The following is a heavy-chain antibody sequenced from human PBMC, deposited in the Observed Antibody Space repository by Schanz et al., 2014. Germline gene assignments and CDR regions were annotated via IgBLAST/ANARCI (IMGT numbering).Heavy chain of an antibody. Sequence: VQLVQSGAEVKKPGASVKVSCKASGYTFTSYGINWVRQAPGQGLEWMGRIIPILGIANYAQKFQGRVTMTTDTSANTAYMELRSLRSDDTAHYYCVRVPSRDVSFDLWGRGTLVTDSS. D-gene: IGHD3-16*01. V-gene: IGHV1-18*01. CDR1: GYTFTSYG. CDR3: VRVPSRDVSFDL. J-gene: IGHJ2*01. CDR2: IIPILGIA.